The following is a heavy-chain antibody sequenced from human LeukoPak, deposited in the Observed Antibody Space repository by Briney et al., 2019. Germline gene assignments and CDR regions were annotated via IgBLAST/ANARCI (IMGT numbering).Heavy chain of an antibody. J-gene: IGHJ3*01. CDR2: INLKTGGT. V-gene: IGHV1-2*02. CDR1: GYTFTDSF. CDR3: ARAAVYSSSSYSLRDDAFDF. Sequence: ASVKVSCKASGYTFTDSFMHWVRQAPGQGLEWMGWINLKTGGTNHAQQFQGRVTMTRDTSISTAYMELDSLTSDDTAGYFCARAAVYSSSSYSLRDDAFDFWGQGTLVAVSS. D-gene: IGHD6-6*01.